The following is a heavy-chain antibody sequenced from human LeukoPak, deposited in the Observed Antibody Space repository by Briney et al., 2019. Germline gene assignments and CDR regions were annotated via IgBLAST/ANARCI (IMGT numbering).Heavy chain of an antibody. CDR2: ISSGGSYI. CDR3: ARDPPLYDSSGYDV. V-gene: IGHV3-21*01. D-gene: IGHD3-22*01. CDR1: GFTVSSNY. Sequence: GGSLRLSCAASGFTVSSNYMSWVRQAPGKGLEWVSCISSGGSYIYYADSVKGRFTISRDNAKNSLYLQMNSLRAEDTAVYYCARDPPLYDSSGYDVWGQGTMVTVSS. J-gene: IGHJ3*01.